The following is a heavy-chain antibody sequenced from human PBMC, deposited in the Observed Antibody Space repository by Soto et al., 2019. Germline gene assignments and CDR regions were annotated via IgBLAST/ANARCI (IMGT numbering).Heavy chain of an antibody. CDR1: GFTFSNAW. J-gene: IGHJ4*02. V-gene: IGHV3-15*01. Sequence: EVLLVESGGVLVKTGGSLRLSCAASGFTFSNAWMSWVRQAPGKGLEGVARIKSKGDGGTVDYTAPVKGRFTISRDDSKDTLYLQMNSLKIEDTGVSYCTTGGGTSDFWGRGTTVTVSS. CDR3: TTGGGTSDF. CDR2: IKSKGDGGTV. D-gene: IGHD1-1*01.